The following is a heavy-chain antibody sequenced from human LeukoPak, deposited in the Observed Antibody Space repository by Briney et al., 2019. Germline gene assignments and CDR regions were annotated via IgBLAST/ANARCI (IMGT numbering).Heavy chain of an antibody. Sequence: GSVKVSCKASGYTFTDYYMHWVRQAPGQGFEWMGWVNPNDGDTNYAQRFQGRVTMTRGTSISTAHMEVSRLRSDDTAVYYCARANFLYCSSSTCLFDYWGQGTLVTVSS. V-gene: IGHV1-2*02. D-gene: IGHD2-2*01. CDR2: VNPNDGDT. CDR3: ARANFLYCSSSTCLFDY. CDR1: GYTFTDYY. J-gene: IGHJ4*02.